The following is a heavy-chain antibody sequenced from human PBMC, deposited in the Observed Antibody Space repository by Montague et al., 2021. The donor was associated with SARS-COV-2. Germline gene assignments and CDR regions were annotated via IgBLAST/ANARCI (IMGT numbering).Heavy chain of an antibody. CDR1: GFSLTTSGVS. Sequence: PALVKPTQTLTLTCTFSGFSLTTSGVSVSWVRQPPGKALEWLAVIDWEGDTHYSTSLKTRLTISKDTTGNQVVLTVTNMDPVDTATYYCARILSRIGNYGAVFPYGMDVWGQGTTVTVSS. CDR3: ARILSRIGNYGAVFPYGMDV. CDR2: IDWEGDT. V-gene: IGHV2-70*19. J-gene: IGHJ6*02. D-gene: IGHD4-17*01.